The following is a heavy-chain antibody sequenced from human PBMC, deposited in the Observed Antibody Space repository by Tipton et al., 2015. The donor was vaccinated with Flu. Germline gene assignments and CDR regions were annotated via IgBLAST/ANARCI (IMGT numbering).Heavy chain of an antibody. CDR2: IWYDGTNQ. D-gene: IGHD5-18*01. Sequence: SGFTFSRFGMHWVRQAPGKGLEWVGVIWYDGTNQYYADSVRGRFTISRDNSKNTVHLQMTTLRAEDTAIYYCATSQGKYSYGYLEYWGQGTLVTVSP. J-gene: IGHJ4*02. V-gene: IGHV3-33*03. CDR1: GFTFSRFG. CDR3: ATSQGKYSYGYLEY.